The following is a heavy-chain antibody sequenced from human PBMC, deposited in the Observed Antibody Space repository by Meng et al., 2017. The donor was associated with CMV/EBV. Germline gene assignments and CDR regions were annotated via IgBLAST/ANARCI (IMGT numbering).Heavy chain of an antibody. Sequence: GESLKISCAASGFTFSSYWMHWVRQAPGKGLVWVSRINSDGSSTYYADSVKGRFTISRDNSKNTLYLQMNSLRAEDTAVYYCAKGGSSGWIGRYWGQGTLVTVSS. CDR2: INSDGSST. J-gene: IGHJ4*02. CDR1: GFTFSSYW. D-gene: IGHD6-19*01. CDR3: AKGGSSGWIGRY. V-gene: IGHV3-74*01.